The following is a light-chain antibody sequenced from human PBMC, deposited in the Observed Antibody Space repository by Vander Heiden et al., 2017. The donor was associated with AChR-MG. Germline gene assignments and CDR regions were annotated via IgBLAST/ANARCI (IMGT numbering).Light chain of an antibody. CDR3: HQYNTYEWT. CDR2: RAS. J-gene: IGKJ1*01. Sequence: DIQMTQSPSTLSASVGDRVTITCRASQSISNWLAWYQQKPGKAPNLLIFRASNLERGVPSRFSGSGSGTEFTLTITSLQPEDFATYFCHQYNTYEWTFGQGTKVEVK. V-gene: IGKV1-5*03. CDR1: QSISNW.